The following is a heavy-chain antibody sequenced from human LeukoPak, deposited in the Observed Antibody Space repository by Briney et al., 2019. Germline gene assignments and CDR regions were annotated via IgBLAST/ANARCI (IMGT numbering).Heavy chain of an antibody. V-gene: IGHV3-30*07. CDR2: ISYDGTNK. Sequence: GGSLRLSCAASGFTFSSYPIHWVRQTPGKGLEWVALISYDGTNKYYADSVKGRFTMSRDNSKNTLYLQMNSLRVDDTAVYYCARDQFRDYFRGADYWGQGTLVTVSS. D-gene: IGHD3-16*01. CDR1: GFTFSSYP. CDR3: ARDQFRDYFRGADY. J-gene: IGHJ4*02.